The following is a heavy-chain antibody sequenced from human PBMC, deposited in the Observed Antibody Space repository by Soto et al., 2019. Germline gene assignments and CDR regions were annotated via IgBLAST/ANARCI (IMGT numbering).Heavy chain of an antibody. J-gene: IGHJ6*02. CDR2: IYYSGST. D-gene: IGHD2-15*01. CDR1: GGSVSGGSYY. V-gene: IGHV4-61*01. Sequence: TSETQSLTCTVAGGSVSGGSYYWSWIRQPPGKGPEWIGYIYYSGSTNYNPSLKSRVTISVDTSKNQFSLKLSSVTAADTAVYYCASGVVVVVAAEAPYYYYGMDVWGQGNTVTVSS. CDR3: ASGVVVVVAAEAPYYYYGMDV.